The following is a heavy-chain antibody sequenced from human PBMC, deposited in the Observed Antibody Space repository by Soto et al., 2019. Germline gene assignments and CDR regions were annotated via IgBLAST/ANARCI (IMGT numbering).Heavy chain of an antibody. Sequence: EVQLLESGGGLVQPGGSLRLSCVGSGFTFSSYDMTWVRQAPGKGLEWVSSFSFYGRRDNTYYADSVKGRFTISRDNSRNTVYLQMDNMRGEDTAVYSCAKSLYADSGGRNDHWGQGTLVTVSA. V-gene: IGHV3-23*01. CDR3: AKSLYADSGGRNDH. CDR1: GFTFSSYD. D-gene: IGHD6-25*01. CDR2: FSFYGRRDNT. J-gene: IGHJ4*02.